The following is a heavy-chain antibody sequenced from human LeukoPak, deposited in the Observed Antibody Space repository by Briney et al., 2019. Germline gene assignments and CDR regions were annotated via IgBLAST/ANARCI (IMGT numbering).Heavy chain of an antibody. J-gene: IGHJ6*03. V-gene: IGHV3-64*01. Sequence: GGSLRLSCAASGFTFSSYAMHWVRQAPGKGLEYVSAISSNGGSTYYANSVKGRFTISRDNSKNTLYLQMGSLRAEDMAVYYCARDARIVVVPAAIPGYMDVWGKGTTVTVSS. CDR2: ISSNGGST. CDR1: GFTFSSYA. CDR3: ARDARIVVVPAAIPGYMDV. D-gene: IGHD2-2*02.